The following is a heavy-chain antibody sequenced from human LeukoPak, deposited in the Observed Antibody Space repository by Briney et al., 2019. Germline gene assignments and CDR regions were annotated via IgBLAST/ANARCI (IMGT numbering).Heavy chain of an antibody. D-gene: IGHD3-22*01. V-gene: IGHV3-53*01. CDR3: ARYYYDSSGYPYYFDY. Sequence: GGSLRLSCAASGFTVSSNYMSWVRQAPGKGLEWVAVIYSGGSTYYADSVKGRFTISRDNSKNTLYLQMNSLRAEDTAVYYCARYYYDSSGYPYYFDYWGQGTLVTVSS. J-gene: IGHJ4*02. CDR1: GFTVSSNY. CDR2: IYSGGST.